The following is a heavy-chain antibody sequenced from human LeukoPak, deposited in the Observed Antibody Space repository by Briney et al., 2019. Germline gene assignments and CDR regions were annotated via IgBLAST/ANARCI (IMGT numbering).Heavy chain of an antibody. CDR2: LSGNGDNT. Sequence: GGSLRLSCAASEFTFSSYAMSWVRQAPGKGLEWVSGLSGNGDNTYYADSVKGRLTISRDNSKNTLYLQMNSLRVEDTAVYYCAKEVGYSGYDFRGRLFDSWGQGTLVTVSS. D-gene: IGHD5-12*01. CDR3: AKEVGYSGYDFRGRLFDS. V-gene: IGHV3-23*01. J-gene: IGHJ4*02. CDR1: EFTFSSYA.